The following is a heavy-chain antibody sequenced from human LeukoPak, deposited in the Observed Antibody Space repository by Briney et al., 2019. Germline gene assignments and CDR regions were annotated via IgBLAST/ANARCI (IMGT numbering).Heavy chain of an antibody. V-gene: IGHV3-48*04. CDR3: ARSIYYDSSGYPSFDN. J-gene: IGHJ4*02. D-gene: IGHD3-22*01. CDR2: ISSSSRTI. Sequence: GGSLRLSCAASGFTFSSYSMSWVRQAPGKGLEWISYISSSSRTIYYADSVKGRFTISRDNAKNSLFLQMNSLRAEDTAVYYCARSIYYDSSGYPSFDNWGQGTLVTVSS. CDR1: GFTFSSYS.